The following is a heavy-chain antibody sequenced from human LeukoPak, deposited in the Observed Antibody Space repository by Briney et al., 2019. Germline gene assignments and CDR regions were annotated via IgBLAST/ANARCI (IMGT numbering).Heavy chain of an antibody. Sequence: GRSLRLSCAASGFTFSSCDMHWVRQAPGKGLEWAAVISYDGSNKYYADSVKGRFTISRDNSKNTLYLQMNSLRAEDTAVYYCAKDEGLLWFGEQLYYFDYWGQGTLVTDSS. CDR1: GFTFSSCD. J-gene: IGHJ4*02. CDR3: AKDEGLLWFGEQLYYFDY. V-gene: IGHV3-30*18. CDR2: ISYDGSNK. D-gene: IGHD3-10*01.